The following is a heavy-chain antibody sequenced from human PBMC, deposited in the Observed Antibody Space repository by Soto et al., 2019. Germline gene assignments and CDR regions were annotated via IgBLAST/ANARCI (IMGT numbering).Heavy chain of an antibody. CDR1: GYSFTSYW. J-gene: IGHJ3*02. V-gene: IGHV5-51*01. Sequence: PGESRKISCKGSGYSFTSYWIGWVRQMPGKGLEWMGIIYPGDSDTRYSPSFQGQVTISTDKSISTAYLQWSSLKASDTAMYYCASGSSGWYNAFDIWGQGTMVTVSS. CDR2: IYPGDSDT. D-gene: IGHD6-19*01. CDR3: ASGSSGWYNAFDI.